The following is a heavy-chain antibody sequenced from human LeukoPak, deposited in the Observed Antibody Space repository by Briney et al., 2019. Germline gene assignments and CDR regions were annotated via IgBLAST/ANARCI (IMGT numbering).Heavy chain of an antibody. CDR1: GFTFSSYG. CDR3: AKGAVDYGGKGDYFDY. Sequence: GGSLRLSCAASGFTFSSYGMHWVRQAPGKGLEWVAFIRYDGSNKYYADCVKGRFTISRDNSKNTLYLQMNSLRPDDTAVYYCAKGAVDYGGKGDYFDYWGQGTLVTVSS. J-gene: IGHJ4*02. CDR2: IRYDGSNK. D-gene: IGHD4-23*01. V-gene: IGHV3-30*02.